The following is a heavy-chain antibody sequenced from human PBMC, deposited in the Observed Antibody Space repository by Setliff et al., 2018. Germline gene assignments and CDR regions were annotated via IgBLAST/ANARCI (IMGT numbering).Heavy chain of an antibody. CDR1: GFTFSSYA. CDR3: ARRGMSSSWFQGYFDY. CDR2: ISGSGGST. V-gene: IGHV3-23*01. J-gene: IGHJ4*02. Sequence: HPGGSLRLSCAASGFTFSSYAMSWVRQAPGKGLEWVSAISGSGGSTYYADSMKDRFTISRDTSKNTLYLQMNSLRTEDTAVYYCARRGMSSSWFQGYFDYWGQGTLVTVSS. D-gene: IGHD6-13*01.